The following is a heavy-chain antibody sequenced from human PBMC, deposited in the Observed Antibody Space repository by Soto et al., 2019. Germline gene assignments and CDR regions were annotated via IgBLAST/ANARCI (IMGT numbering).Heavy chain of an antibody. CDR2: ISYDGSNK. V-gene: IGHV3-30-3*01. CDR1: GFTFSSYA. Sequence: QVQLLESGGGVVQPGRSLRLSCAASGFTFSSYAMHWVRQAPGKGLEWVAVISYDGSNKYYADSVKGRFTFSRDNSKNTLYLQMNSLRAEDTAVYYCARAPEYSNSFVDYWGQGTLVTVSS. J-gene: IGHJ4*02. CDR3: ARAPEYSNSFVDY. D-gene: IGHD6-6*01.